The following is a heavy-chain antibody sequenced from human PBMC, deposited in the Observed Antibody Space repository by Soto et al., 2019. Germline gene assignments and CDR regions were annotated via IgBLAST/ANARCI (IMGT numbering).Heavy chain of an antibody. CDR1: GFTFSSYA. V-gene: IGHV3-23*01. D-gene: IGHD2-15*01. CDR3: AKGGGIVVVAPLDY. Sequence: EVQLLESGGGLVQPGGSLRLSCAASGFTFSSYAMSWVRQAPGKGLEWVSAISGSGGSTYYADSGKGRFTSSRDNSKNTLYLQMNSLRAEDTAVYYCAKGGGIVVVAPLDYWGQGTLVTVSS. J-gene: IGHJ4*02. CDR2: ISGSGGST.